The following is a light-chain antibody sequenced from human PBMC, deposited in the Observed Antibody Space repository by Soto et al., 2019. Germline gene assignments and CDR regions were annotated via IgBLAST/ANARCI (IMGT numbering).Light chain of an antibody. CDR3: QQYNNWPPYT. CDR1: QSVSSN. CDR2: VAS. V-gene: IGKV3-15*01. J-gene: IGKJ2*01. Sequence: EIVMTQSPATLSVSPGERATLSCRASQSVSSNLAWYHQKPGQTPRLPIYVASTTPTGIPARFSGSGSGTEFTLTISSLQSEDVAVYYCQQYNNWPPYTFGQGTKLEIK.